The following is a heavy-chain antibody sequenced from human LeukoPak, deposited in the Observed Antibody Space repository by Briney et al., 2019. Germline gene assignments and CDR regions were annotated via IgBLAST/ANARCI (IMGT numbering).Heavy chain of an antibody. Sequence: ASVKVSCKASGYTFTDYYMHWVRQAPGPGLEWMGWINPNSGGTNYAQKFQGRVTVTRDTSISTAYMELNSLRSEDTALYYCARPMTGTGLTYYYYGMDIWGQGTTVTVSS. D-gene: IGHD1-1*01. CDR3: ARPMTGTGLTYYYYGMDI. J-gene: IGHJ6*02. V-gene: IGHV1-2*02. CDR2: INPNSGGT. CDR1: GYTFTDYY.